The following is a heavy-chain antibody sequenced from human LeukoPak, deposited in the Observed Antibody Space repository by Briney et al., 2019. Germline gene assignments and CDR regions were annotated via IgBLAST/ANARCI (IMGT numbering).Heavy chain of an antibody. CDR3: AKDLDIVATITGN. Sequence: PGGSLRLSCAASGFTFSSYAMSWVRQAPGKGLEWVSSISGNGASTYYTDSVKGRFTISRDSSKNTLYLQMNSLRAEDTAVYYCAKDLDIVATITGNWGQGTLVTVSS. CDR2: ISGNGAST. V-gene: IGHV3-23*01. CDR1: GFTFSSYA. J-gene: IGHJ4*02. D-gene: IGHD5-12*01.